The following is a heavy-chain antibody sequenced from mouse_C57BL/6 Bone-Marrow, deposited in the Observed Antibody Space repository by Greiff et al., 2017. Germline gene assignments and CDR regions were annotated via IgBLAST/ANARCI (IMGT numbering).Heavy chain of an antibody. V-gene: IGHV6-6*01. CDR2: IRNKANNHAI. J-gene: IGHJ3*01. CDR3: TRHYGNYEFAY. D-gene: IGHD2-1*01. Sequence: EVKLMESGGGLVQPGGSMKLSCAASGFTFSDAWMDWVRQSPEKGLEWVAEIRNKANNHAIYYAESVKGRFTISRDDSKSSVYLQMNSLRADDTGIYYCTRHYGNYEFAYWGQGTLVTVSA. CDR1: GFTFSDAW.